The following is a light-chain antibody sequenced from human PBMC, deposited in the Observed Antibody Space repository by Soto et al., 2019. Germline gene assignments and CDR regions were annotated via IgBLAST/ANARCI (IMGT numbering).Light chain of an antibody. Sequence: EFVLTQSPCTLSLSPGERATLPCRASQTVRNNYLAWYQQKPGQAPRLLIYDASSRATGIPDRFSGGGSGTDFTLTISRLEPEDFAVYYCQQYETSPRTFGQGTKVDI. V-gene: IGKV3-20*01. J-gene: IGKJ1*01. CDR1: QTVRNNY. CDR2: DAS. CDR3: QQYETSPRT.